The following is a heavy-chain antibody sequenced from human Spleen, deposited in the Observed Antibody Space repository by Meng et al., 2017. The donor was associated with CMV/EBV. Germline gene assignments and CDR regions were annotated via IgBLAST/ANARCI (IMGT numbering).Heavy chain of an antibody. Sequence: GGSLTLSCAASGFTFSSYAMHWVRQAPGKGLEWVAVISYDGSNKYYADSVKGRFTISRDNSKNTLYLQMNSLRAEDTAVYYCARDSHYGMDVWGQGTTVTVSS. J-gene: IGHJ6*02. CDR1: GFTFSSYA. V-gene: IGHV3-30-3*01. CDR2: ISYDGSNK. CDR3: ARDSHYGMDV.